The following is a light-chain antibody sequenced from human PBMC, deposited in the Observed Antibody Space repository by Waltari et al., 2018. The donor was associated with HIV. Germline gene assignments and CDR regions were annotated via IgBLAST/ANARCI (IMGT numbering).Light chain of an antibody. CDR2: EVS. J-gene: IGLJ3*02. CDR3: RSYSSGSTGV. Sequence: QSALTQPASASGSPGQSITISCTGTSSDVGYYNYISWYQHHPVKAPELMISEVSMRPPGVSNQFPGSKSGNPASVTTARFQAEDEAEYYCRSYSSGSTGVFGVGTKLTVL. V-gene: IGLV2-14*01. CDR1: SSDVGYYNY.